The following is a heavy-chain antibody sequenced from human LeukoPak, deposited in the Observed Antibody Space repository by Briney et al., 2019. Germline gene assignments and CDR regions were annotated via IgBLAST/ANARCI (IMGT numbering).Heavy chain of an antibody. CDR1: GFTFSSYG. V-gene: IGHV3-23*01. CDR2: ISGSGGST. D-gene: IGHD6-13*01. Sequence: PGGTLRLSCAASGFTFSSYGMSWVRQAPGKGLEWVSAISGSGGSTYYADSVKGRFTISRDNSKNTLYLQMNSLRAEDTAVYYCAKATMYSSSWYFDYWGQGTLVTVSS. CDR3: AKATMYSSSWYFDY. J-gene: IGHJ4*02.